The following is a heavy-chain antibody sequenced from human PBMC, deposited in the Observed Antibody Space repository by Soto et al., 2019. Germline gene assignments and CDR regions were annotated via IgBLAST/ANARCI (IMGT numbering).Heavy chain of an antibody. D-gene: IGHD3-10*01. CDR3: AREGLLWFGEFYYYYGMDV. V-gene: IGHV3-33*01. CDR1: GFTFSRYG. CDR2: IWYDGSNK. Sequence: QVQLVESGGGVVQPGRSLRLSCAASGFTFSRYGMHWVRQAPGKGLEWVAVIWYDGSNKYYADSVKGRFTISRDNSKNTLYLQMNSLRAEDTAVYYCAREGLLWFGEFYYYYGMDVWGQGPTVTVSS. J-gene: IGHJ6*02.